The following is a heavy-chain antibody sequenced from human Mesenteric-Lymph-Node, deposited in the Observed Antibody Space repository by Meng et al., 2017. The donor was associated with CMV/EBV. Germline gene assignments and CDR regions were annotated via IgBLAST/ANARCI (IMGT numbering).Heavy chain of an antibody. D-gene: IGHD3-3*01. V-gene: IGHV3-7*01. J-gene: IGHJ3*02. CDR2: IKQDGSEK. CDR1: GFTFSSYW. CDR3: ARDLYDFWSGYYYDAFDI. Sequence: GGSLRLSCAASGFTFSSYWMSWVRQAPGKGLEWVANIKQDGSEKYYVDSVKGRFTISRDNAKNSLYLQMNSLRAEDTAVYYCARDLYDFWSGYYYDAFDIWGQGTMVTVSS.